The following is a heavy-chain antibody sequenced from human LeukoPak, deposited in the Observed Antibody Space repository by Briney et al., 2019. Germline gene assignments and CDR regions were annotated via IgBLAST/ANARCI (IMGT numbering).Heavy chain of an antibody. Sequence: GGSLRLSCAASGFIFSSYWMSWVRQAPGKGLEWVANTKQDGSDKFYVDSVKGRFTISRDSAKNSLYLQMNSLRAEDTAVYYCARVLSGAPDGFDIWGQGTTVTVSS. V-gene: IGHV3-7*01. CDR1: GFIFSSYW. J-gene: IGHJ3*02. CDR2: TKQDGSDK. CDR3: ARVLSGAPDGFDI.